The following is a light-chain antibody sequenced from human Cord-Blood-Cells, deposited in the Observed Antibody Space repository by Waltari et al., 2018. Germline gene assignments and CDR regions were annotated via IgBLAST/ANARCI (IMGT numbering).Light chain of an antibody. CDR1: QSISSY. J-gene: IGKJ3*01. V-gene: IGKV1-39*01. CDR3: QQSYSTPFT. CDR2: AAS. Sequence: DIQLTQSPSSLSESVGDRVTITCRASQSISSYLNWYQQTTGKAPKLLIYAASSLQSGVPSRFSGSGSGTDFTLTISSLQPEDFATYYCQQSYSTPFTFGPGTKVDIK.